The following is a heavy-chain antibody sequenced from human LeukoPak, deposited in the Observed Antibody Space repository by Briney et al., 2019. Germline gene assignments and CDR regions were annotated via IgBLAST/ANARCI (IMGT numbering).Heavy chain of an antibody. V-gene: IGHV6-1*01. CDR1: GDSVSSNSAA. Sequence: SQTLSLTCAISGDSVSSNSAAWNWIRQSPSRGLEWLGRTYYRSKWYNDYAVSVKSRITISPDTSKNQFSLQLNSVTPEDTAVYYCARDPGNDYVWGSYRYFDYWGQGTLVTVSS. D-gene: IGHD3-16*02. CDR3: ARDPGNDYVWGSYRYFDY. J-gene: IGHJ4*02. CDR2: TYYRSKWYN.